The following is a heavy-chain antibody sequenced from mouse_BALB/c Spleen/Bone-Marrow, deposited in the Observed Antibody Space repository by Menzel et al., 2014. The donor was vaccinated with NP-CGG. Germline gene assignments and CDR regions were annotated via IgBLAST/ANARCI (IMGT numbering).Heavy chain of an antibody. CDR2: INPDSNTI. CDR1: GFDFSRYW. V-gene: IGHV4-1*02. J-gene: IGHJ3*01. D-gene: IGHD1-2*01. Sequence: EVQLQESGGGLVQPGGSLKLSCAASGFDFSRYWMSWVRQAPGKGLEWIGEINPDSNTINYTPSLKDKFIISRDNAKNTLNLQMSKVRSEDTALYYCARLGYYGSFAYWGQGTLVTVSA. CDR3: ARLGYYGSFAY.